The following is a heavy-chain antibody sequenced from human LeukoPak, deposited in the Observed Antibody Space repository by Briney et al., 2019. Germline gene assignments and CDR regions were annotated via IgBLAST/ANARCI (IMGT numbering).Heavy chain of an antibody. V-gene: IGHV4-59*01. Sequence: SDPLSLTCTVRNGSMTHFYGSWIRQTTGKGVECIGYNYYSGTTKYNPSLQSRVTISLDTSKNQFSLSLTSVTAEDTAVYFCARERSQSRSVDFWTDYASYDWFDPWGQGPLVSVST. CDR2: NYYSGTT. D-gene: IGHD3/OR15-3a*01. J-gene: IGHJ5*02. CDR1: NGSMTHFY. CDR3: ARERSQSRSVDFWTDYASYDWFDP.